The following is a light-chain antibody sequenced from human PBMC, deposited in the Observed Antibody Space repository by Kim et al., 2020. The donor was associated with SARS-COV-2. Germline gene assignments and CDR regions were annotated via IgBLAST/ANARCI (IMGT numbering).Light chain of an antibody. CDR3: QVWDSSSDPRVV. CDR2: YDS. Sequence: PGKTARVTCGGTGSGSTCVHWYQQNPGQAPVLVINYDSDRPSGIPERFSGSNSVNTAPLTISRFEAGDEADYYCQVWDSSSDPRVVFGGGTQLTVL. J-gene: IGLJ2*01. CDR1: GSGSTC. V-gene: IGLV3-21*04.